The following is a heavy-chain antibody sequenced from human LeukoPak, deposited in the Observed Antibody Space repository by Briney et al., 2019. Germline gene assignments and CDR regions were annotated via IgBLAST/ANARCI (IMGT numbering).Heavy chain of an antibody. Sequence: PGGSLRLSCAASGFTFSSYEMNWVRQAPGKGLEWVSYIGTSGGSTYYADSVKGRFIISRDNGKNSLFLQMNSLRAEDTAVYYCARENWAPYDWGQGTLVTVSS. V-gene: IGHV3-48*03. CDR3: ARENWAPYD. D-gene: IGHD3-3*01. CDR2: IGTSGGST. CDR1: GFTFSSYE. J-gene: IGHJ4*02.